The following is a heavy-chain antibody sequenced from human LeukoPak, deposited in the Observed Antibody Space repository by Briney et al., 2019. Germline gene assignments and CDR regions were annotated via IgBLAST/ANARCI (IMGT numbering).Heavy chain of an antibody. Sequence: GESLKISCKGSGYIVTNYWIGWVRQLPGKGLEWMGIIYPGDSDTRYSPSFQGQVTIPADKSISTAYLQWSSLKASDTAIYYCARHLDTALTSDGFDIWGQGTMVTVSS. CDR1: GYIVTNYW. J-gene: IGHJ3*02. CDR2: IYPGDSDT. V-gene: IGHV5-51*01. D-gene: IGHD5-18*01. CDR3: ARHLDTALTSDGFDI.